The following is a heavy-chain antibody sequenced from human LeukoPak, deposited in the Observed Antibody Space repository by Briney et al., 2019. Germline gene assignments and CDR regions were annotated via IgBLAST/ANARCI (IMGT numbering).Heavy chain of an antibody. D-gene: IGHD3-22*01. J-gene: IGHJ4*02. Sequence: GGSLILSCAASGFTVSSNYMSWVRQAPGKGLEWVSVIYSGGSTYYADSVRGRFTISRDNSKNTLYLQMNSLRAEDTAVYYCARGGGSSGYSHFDYWGQGTLVTVSS. CDR3: ARGGGSSGYSHFDY. CDR1: GFTVSSNY. CDR2: IYSGGST. V-gene: IGHV3-53*01.